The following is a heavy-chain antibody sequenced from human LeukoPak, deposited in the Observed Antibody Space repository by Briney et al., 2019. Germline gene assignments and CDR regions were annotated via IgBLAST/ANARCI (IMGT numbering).Heavy chain of an antibody. CDR2: IYSGGST. J-gene: IGHJ3*02. V-gene: IGHV3-53*05. CDR3: AKELKRGSTSWYSVFDI. D-gene: IGHD6-13*01. Sequence: GGSLRLSCAASGFTVSSNYMSWVREAPGQGLEWVSIIYSGGSTFYADSVKGRFTISRDNSKNTLYLQMNSLRAEDTSVYYCAKELKRGSTSWYSVFDIWGQGTMVTVSS. CDR1: GFTVSSNY.